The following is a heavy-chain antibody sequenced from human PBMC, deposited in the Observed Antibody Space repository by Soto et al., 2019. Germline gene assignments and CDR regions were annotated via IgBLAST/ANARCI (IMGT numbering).Heavy chain of an antibody. D-gene: IGHD3-10*01. CDR2: IWYDGSNK. Sequence: GGSLRLSCAASGFTFSSYGMHWVRQAPGKGLEWVAVIWYDGSNKYYADSVKGRFTISRDNSKNTLYLQMNSLRAEDTAVYYCESSKGIFSLAYWGQGTLVTVSS. CDR3: ESSKGIFSLAY. CDR1: GFTFSSYG. J-gene: IGHJ4*02. V-gene: IGHV3-33*01.